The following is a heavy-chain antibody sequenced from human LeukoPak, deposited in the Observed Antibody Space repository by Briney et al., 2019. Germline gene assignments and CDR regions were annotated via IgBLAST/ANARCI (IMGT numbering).Heavy chain of an antibody. CDR2: IYTSGST. D-gene: IGHD2-2*01. V-gene: IGHV4-4*07. CDR1: GGSISSYY. J-gene: IGHJ6*02. Sequence: KTSETLSLTCTVPGGSISSYYWSWIRQPAGKGLEWIGRIYTSGSTNYNPSLKSRVTMSVDTSKNQFSLKLSSVTAADTAVYYCARDVRSVCSSTSCYWGMDVWGQGTTVTVSS. CDR3: ARDVRSVCSSTSCYWGMDV.